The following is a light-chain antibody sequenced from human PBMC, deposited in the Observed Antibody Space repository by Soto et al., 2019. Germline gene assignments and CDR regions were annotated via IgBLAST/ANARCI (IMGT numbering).Light chain of an antibody. V-gene: IGKV3-20*01. Sequence: ETVLTQSPGTVALSPGERANLSCPTSQTVNSDYLARYQQKPGQAPRLLIYGVFNRATGIPDRFSGSGSGTYFALTLSGLEPEDSALYYCQHYDRSPLTFGQGTNLEI. CDR2: GVF. CDR1: QTVNSDY. J-gene: IGKJ2*01. CDR3: QHYDRSPLT.